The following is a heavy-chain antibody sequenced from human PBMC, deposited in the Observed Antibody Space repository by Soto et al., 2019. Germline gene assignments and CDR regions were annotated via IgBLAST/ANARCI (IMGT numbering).Heavy chain of an antibody. D-gene: IGHD3-16*01. J-gene: IGHJ4*02. CDR2: ISVGGDRK. V-gene: IGHV3-23*01. Sequence: DVQLLQSGGGLVQPGGSLRVSCAASGFSVSSYSMTWVRQAPGKGLEYVSGISVGGDRKFCADSVKGRFTVSRDNSKNILYLQMDSLRVDDTAIYYCSRWDGYGDYWGQGTLVTVSS. CDR3: SRWDGYGDY. CDR1: GFSVSSYS.